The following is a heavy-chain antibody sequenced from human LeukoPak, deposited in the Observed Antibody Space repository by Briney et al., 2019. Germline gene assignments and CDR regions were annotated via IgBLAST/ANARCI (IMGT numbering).Heavy chain of an antibody. J-gene: IGHJ4*02. Sequence: ASVKVSCKASGYTFTGYYMHWVRQAPGQGLEWMGWINPNSGDTHYAQKFQGGVTMTRDTSISTAYMELSRLRSDDTAVYYCARAGTVEMTPLDYWGQGTLVTVSS. D-gene: IGHD5-24*01. V-gene: IGHV1-2*02. CDR2: INPNSGDT. CDR1: GYTFTGYY. CDR3: ARAGTVEMTPLDY.